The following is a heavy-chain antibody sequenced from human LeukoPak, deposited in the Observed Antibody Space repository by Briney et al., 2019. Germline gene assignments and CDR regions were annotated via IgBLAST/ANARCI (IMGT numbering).Heavy chain of an antibody. D-gene: IGHD4-17*01. Sequence: GRSLRLSCAASGFTFDDYAMHWVRQAPGKGLEWVSGISWNSGSIGYADSVKGRSTISRDNAKNSLYLQMNSLRAEDTAVYYCARGSRIDGDYGARDFDYWGQGTLVTVSS. CDR1: GFTFDDYA. J-gene: IGHJ4*02. CDR2: ISWNSGSI. CDR3: ARGSRIDGDYGARDFDY. V-gene: IGHV3-9*01.